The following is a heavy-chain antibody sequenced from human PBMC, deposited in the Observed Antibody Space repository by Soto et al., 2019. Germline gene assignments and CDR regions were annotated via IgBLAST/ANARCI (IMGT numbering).Heavy chain of an antibody. CDR1: GGSISSSSYY. CDR3: ARRGYDFWSGYNY. Sequence: SETLSLTCTVSGGSISSSSYYWGWIRQPPGKGLEWIGSIYYSGSTYYNPSLKSRVTISVDTSKNQFSLKLSSVTAADTAVYYCARRGYDFWSGYNYWGQGTLVTVSS. CDR2: IYYSGST. D-gene: IGHD3-3*01. J-gene: IGHJ4*02. V-gene: IGHV4-39*01.